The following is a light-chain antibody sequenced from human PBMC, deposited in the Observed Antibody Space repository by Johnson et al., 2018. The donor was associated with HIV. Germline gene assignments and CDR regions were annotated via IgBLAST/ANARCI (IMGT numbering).Light chain of an antibody. V-gene: IGLV1-51*01. CDR2: DND. Sequence: HSVLTQPPSVSAAPGQKVTISCSGSYSNIGNNYVSWYQQVPGTAPKLLIYDNDKRPSGIPDRFSGSKSGTSATLGITGLQTGDEADYYCGTWDSSLRGIFGTGTKVTVL. J-gene: IGLJ1*01. CDR3: GTWDSSLRGI. CDR1: YSNIGNNY.